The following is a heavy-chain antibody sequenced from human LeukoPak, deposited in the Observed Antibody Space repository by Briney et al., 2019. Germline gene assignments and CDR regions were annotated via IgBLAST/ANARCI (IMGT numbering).Heavy chain of an antibody. CDR2: ISSSSSYI. CDR1: GFTFRTYS. D-gene: IGHD6-19*01. Sequence: GGPLRLSCVASGFTFRTYSMNWVRQAPGKGLEWVSSISSSSSYIYYADSVKGRFTISRDNAKNSLFLQMDSLRAEDTAVYYCARGAVAGADFDYWGQGTLVTVSS. CDR3: ARGAVAGADFDY. J-gene: IGHJ4*02. V-gene: IGHV3-21*01.